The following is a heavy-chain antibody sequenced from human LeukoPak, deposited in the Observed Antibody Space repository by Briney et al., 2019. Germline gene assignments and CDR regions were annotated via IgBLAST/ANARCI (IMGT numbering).Heavy chain of an antibody. V-gene: IGHV3-33*01. D-gene: IGHD4-23*01. CDR3: ARDGYYGGNSGVFDY. Sequence: GRSLRLSCAASTFTFSSYGLHWVRRPPGKGLEWVAVIWNDGSKKYYADSVKGRFTISRDNSKNTLYLQMNSLRAEDTAVYYCARDGYYGGNSGVFDYWGQGTLVTVSS. CDR2: IWNDGSKK. CDR1: TFTFSSYG. J-gene: IGHJ4*02.